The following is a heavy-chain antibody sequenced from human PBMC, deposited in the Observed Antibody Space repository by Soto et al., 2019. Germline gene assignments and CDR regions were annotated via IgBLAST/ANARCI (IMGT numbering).Heavy chain of an antibody. Sequence: GGSLRLSCAASGFTFSSYWMSWVRQAPGKGLEWVANIKPDGSEKYYVDSVEGRFTMSRDNAKNSLYLQMNSLRAEDTAVYYCARGDYYDSSGPFSDAFDIWGQGTMVTVSS. V-gene: IGHV3-7*04. D-gene: IGHD3-22*01. CDR3: ARGDYYDSSGPFSDAFDI. CDR2: IKPDGSEK. J-gene: IGHJ3*02. CDR1: GFTFSSYW.